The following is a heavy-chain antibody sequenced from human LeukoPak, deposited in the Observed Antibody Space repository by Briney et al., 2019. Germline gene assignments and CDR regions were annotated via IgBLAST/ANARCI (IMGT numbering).Heavy chain of an antibody. CDR3: ARDAQLWFGESGYTDAFDI. J-gene: IGHJ3*02. D-gene: IGHD3-10*01. CDR2: ISSSSSYI. CDR1: GFTFSSYS. Sequence: PGGSLRLSCAASGFTFSSYSMNWVRQAPGKGLEWVSSISSSSSYIYYADSVKGRFTISRDNAKNSLYLQMNSLRAEDTAVYYCARDAQLWFGESGYTDAFDIWGQGTMVTVSS. V-gene: IGHV3-21*01.